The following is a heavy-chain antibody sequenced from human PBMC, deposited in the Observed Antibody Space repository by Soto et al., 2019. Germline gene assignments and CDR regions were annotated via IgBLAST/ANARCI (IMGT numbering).Heavy chain of an antibody. D-gene: IGHD3-9*01. CDR3: ARLGDILTGTGWFDP. Sequence: SETLSLTCAVYGGSFSGYYWSWIRQPPGKGLEWIGEINHSGSTNYNPSLKSRVTMSVDTSKNQFSLKLSSVTAADTAVYYCARLGDILTGTGWFDPWGQGTLVTVSS. J-gene: IGHJ5*02. CDR1: GGSFSGYY. CDR2: INHSGST. V-gene: IGHV4-34*01.